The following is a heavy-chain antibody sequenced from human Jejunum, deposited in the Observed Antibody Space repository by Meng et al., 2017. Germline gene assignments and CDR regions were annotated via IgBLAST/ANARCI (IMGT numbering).Heavy chain of an antibody. V-gene: IGHV3-21*01. CDR1: GFTFSTYS. Sequence: GESLKISCAASGFTFSTYSMTWVRQAPGKGLEWVSSISSTSSYIYYADSVKGRFTTSRDNAQNSLYLQMNSLRAEDTAVYYCARGWVQPDSWGQGTLVTVSS. CDR3: ARGWVQPDS. J-gene: IGHJ4*02. CDR2: ISSTSSYI. D-gene: IGHD1-1*01.